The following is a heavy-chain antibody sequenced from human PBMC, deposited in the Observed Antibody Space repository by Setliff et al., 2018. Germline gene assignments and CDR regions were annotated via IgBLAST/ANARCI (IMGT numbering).Heavy chain of an antibody. CDR3: ASSSGSSSNDAFDI. J-gene: IGHJ3*02. CDR2: IYPGDSDT. D-gene: IGHD1-26*01. Sequence: GASLKLSCKGSGYRFSSHWIGWVRQMPGKGLEWMGIIYPGDSDTRYSPSFQGQVTISADKSISTAYLQWSSLKASDTAMYYCASSSGSSSNDAFDIWGQGTTVTVSS. V-gene: IGHV5-51*01. CDR1: GYRFSSHW.